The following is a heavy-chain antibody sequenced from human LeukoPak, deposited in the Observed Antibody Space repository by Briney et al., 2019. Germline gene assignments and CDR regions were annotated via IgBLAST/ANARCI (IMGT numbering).Heavy chain of an antibody. Sequence: GGSLRLSCAASGINVIGYGMHWVRQAPGKGLGWVADIWHDGYNEHYADSVKGRFSVSRDKAKNTVYLEMTSLRDDDTAVYFCAGAESYGWFNYWGQGSMVTVSS. CDR2: IWHDGYNE. V-gene: IGHV3-33*01. CDR1: GINVIGYG. J-gene: IGHJ4*02. CDR3: AGAESYGWFNY. D-gene: IGHD3-10*01.